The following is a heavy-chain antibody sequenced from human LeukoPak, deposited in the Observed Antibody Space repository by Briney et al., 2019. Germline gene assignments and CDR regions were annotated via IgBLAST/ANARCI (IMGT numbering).Heavy chain of an antibody. V-gene: IGHV3-23*01. J-gene: IGHJ4*02. CDR3: ATTRDDTYFGMIFDQ. CDR1: GFTFSTYA. Sequence: PGGSLRLSCAASGFTFSTYAMNWLRQAPRKGLEWVSVISGGGDTTYYADSVKGRFTISRDNSKNTLFLLMDSPRDEDTAVYYCATTRDDTYFGMIFDQWGPGTQVTVSS. CDR2: ISGGGDTT. D-gene: IGHD3-16*01.